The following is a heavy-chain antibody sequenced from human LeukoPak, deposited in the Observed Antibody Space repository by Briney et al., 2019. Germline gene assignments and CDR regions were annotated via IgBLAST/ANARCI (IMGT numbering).Heavy chain of an antibody. J-gene: IGHJ4*02. Sequence: GESLQISCKGSGSIFTNYWIGWVRQLPGKGLEWMGIIYPGDSDTRYSPSFQGQVTISADKSISTAYLQWSSLKASDTAMYYCARLQTDSESYYFDYWGQGTLVTVSS. V-gene: IGHV5-51*01. CDR1: GSIFTNYW. CDR2: IYPGDSDT. D-gene: IGHD1-26*01. CDR3: ARLQTDSESYYFDY.